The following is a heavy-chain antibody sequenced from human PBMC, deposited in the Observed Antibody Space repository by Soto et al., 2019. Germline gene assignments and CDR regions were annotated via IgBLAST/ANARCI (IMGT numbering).Heavy chain of an antibody. CDR3: ARVHCTTELCSGLYFYYALDV. J-gene: IGHJ6*02. V-gene: IGHV3-30*01. CDR1: GFTFSDYA. Sequence: QVQLVESGGGVVQPGRSLRLSCAASGFTFSDYAMHWVRQPPGKGLEWVAIISSDGKNTYYRHSVKGRFTISRDDSTSTLSLPLNGLRPEDTAVYFCARVHCTTELCSGLYFYYALDVWGQGTTVTVSS. D-gene: IGHD2-21*01. CDR2: ISSDGKNT.